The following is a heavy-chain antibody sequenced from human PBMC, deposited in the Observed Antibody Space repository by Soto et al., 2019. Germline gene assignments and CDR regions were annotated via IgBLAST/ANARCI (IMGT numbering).Heavy chain of an antibody. J-gene: IGHJ4*02. D-gene: IGHD3-3*01. CDR3: ARAKGRFLEWLSRYYFDY. Sequence: ASVKVACKASCYTFTSYGVSWVRQAPGQGLEWMGWISAYNGNTNYAQKLQGRVTMTTDTSTSTAYMELRSLRSDDTAVYYCARAKGRFLEWLSRYYFDYWGQGTLVTVSS. V-gene: IGHV1-18*01. CDR2: ISAYNGNT. CDR1: CYTFTSYG.